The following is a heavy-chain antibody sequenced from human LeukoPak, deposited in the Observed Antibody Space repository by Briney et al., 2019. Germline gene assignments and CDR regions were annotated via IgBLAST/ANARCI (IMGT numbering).Heavy chain of an antibody. CDR3: ARARYTTGPPFDY. D-gene: IGHD4-11*01. Sequence: ASVKVSCKASGYTFTSYYMHWVRQAPGQGLEWIGIINPSGGSTSYAQKFQGRVTMTRDMSTSTVYMELSSLRSEDTAVYSCARARYTTGPPFDYWGQGTLVTVSS. CDR2: INPSGGST. CDR1: GYTFTSYY. J-gene: IGHJ4*02. V-gene: IGHV1-46*01.